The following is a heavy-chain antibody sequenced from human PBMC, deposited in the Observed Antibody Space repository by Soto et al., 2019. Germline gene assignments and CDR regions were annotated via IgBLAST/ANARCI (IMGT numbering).Heavy chain of an antibody. CDR3: AKAARGGSGWSKLGYYYYYMDV. Sequence: GGSLRLSCAASGFTFSSYGMHWVRQAPGKGLEWVAVISYDGSNKYYADSVKGRFTISRDNSKNTLYLQMNSLRAEDTAVYYCAKAARGGSGWSKLGYYYYYMDVWGKGTTVTVSS. J-gene: IGHJ6*03. D-gene: IGHD6-19*01. CDR2: ISYDGSNK. V-gene: IGHV3-30*18. CDR1: GFTFSSYG.